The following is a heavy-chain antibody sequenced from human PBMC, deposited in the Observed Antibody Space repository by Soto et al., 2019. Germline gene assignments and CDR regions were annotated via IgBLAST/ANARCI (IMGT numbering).Heavy chain of an antibody. Sequence: ARWSLRLSCSASVFTFSRYETNWGRQAPGKGLEWISHISTSGSTIYYADSVKGRFTISRDNAKNSLYLQMNSLRAEDTAVYYCARELAAAGSFDYWGQGTLVTVSS. CDR3: ARELAAAGSFDY. J-gene: IGHJ4*02. D-gene: IGHD6-13*01. V-gene: IGHV3-48*03. CDR2: ISTSGSTI. CDR1: VFTFSRYE.